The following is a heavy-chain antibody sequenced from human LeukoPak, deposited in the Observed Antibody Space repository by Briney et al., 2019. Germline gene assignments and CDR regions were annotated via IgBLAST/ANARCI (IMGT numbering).Heavy chain of an antibody. D-gene: IGHD2-15*01. CDR3: ARSCSGGSCYGNYYHGMDV. J-gene: IGHJ6*02. Sequence: PGGSLRLSCAASGFTFRDAAMTWVRQAPGKGLEWVSLISSSGANAYYADSVKGRFTISRDNAKNSLYLQMNSLRAEDTAVYYCARSCSGGSCYGNYYHGMDVWGQGTTVTVSS. V-gene: IGHV3-23*01. CDR2: ISSSGANA. CDR1: GFTFRDAA.